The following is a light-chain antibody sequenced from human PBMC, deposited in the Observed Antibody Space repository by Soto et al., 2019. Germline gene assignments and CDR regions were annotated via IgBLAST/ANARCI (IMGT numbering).Light chain of an antibody. CDR2: ATA. CDR3: QQYFASSWT. CDR1: QSIDNRY. V-gene: IGKV3-20*01. J-gene: IGKJ1*01. Sequence: EIVLTQSPGTLSSSPGERATLSCRASQSIDNRYFGWYQHKPGQAPRLLSDATASSATGITDRFGGSGSGTDFTLTINRLEPEDFAVYYCQQYFASSWTFGHGTKVDIK.